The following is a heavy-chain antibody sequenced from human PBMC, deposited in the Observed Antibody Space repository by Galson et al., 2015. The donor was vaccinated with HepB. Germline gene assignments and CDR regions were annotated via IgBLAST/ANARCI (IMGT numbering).Heavy chain of an antibody. Sequence: SVKVSCKASGYTFTNDDINWVRQAAGQGLEWMGWMNPSSGNTGFAQKFQGRVTLTRDTSISTAYMELSNPTSEDTAVYYCAKRGGYYDSLDSWGQGTLVTVSS. CDR2: MNPSSGNT. CDR3: AKRGGYYDSLDS. V-gene: IGHV1-8*01. CDR1: GYTFTNDD. D-gene: IGHD3-22*01. J-gene: IGHJ4*02.